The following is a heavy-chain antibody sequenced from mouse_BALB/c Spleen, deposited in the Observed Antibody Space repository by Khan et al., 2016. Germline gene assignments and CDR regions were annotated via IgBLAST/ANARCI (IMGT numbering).Heavy chain of an antibody. J-gene: IGHJ4*01. D-gene: IGHD2-2*01. CDR3: ASDGWGYYAMDY. Sequence: QVQLTASFPFLVSPSQSLSITCTVSGFSLIAYGVNWVRQPPGKSLEWLGMIWGDGTTDYNSALKSRLNITKDNSKSQVFLKMNSLQTDDTARYXCASDGWGYYAMDYWGQGTSVTVSS. CDR2: IWGDGTT. CDR1: GFSLIAYG. V-gene: IGHV2-6-7*01.